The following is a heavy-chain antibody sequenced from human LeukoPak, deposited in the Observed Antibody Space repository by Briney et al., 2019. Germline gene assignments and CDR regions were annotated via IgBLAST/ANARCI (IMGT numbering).Heavy chain of an antibody. CDR1: GFTFSSYW. CDR3: ARIGYCSSTSCQNGAFDI. V-gene: IGHV3-7*05. Sequence: PGGSLRLSCAASGFTFSSYWMTWVRQAPGKGLEWVANINQDGSETYYVDSVKGRFTISRDNAKNSLYLQMNSLRAEDTAVYYCARIGYCSSTSCQNGAFDIWGQGTMVTVSS. CDR2: INQDGSET. D-gene: IGHD2-2*01. J-gene: IGHJ3*02.